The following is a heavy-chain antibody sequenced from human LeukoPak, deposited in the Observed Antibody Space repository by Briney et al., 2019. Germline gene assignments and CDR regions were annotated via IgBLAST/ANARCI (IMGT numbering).Heavy chain of an antibody. V-gene: IGHV4-59*08. J-gene: IGHJ3*02. CDR3: AKQDVSHDYGGNSGRDAFDI. D-gene: IGHD4-23*01. CDR1: GGSISSYY. Sequence: SETLSLTCTVSGGSISSYYWSWIRQPPGKGLEWIGYIYYSGSTNYNPSLKSRVTMSVDTSKNQFSLKLSSVTAADTAVYYCAKQDVSHDYGGNSGRDAFDIWGQGTMVTVSS. CDR2: IYYSGST.